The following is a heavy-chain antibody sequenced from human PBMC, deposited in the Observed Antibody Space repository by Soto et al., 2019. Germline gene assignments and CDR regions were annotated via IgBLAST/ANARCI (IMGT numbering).Heavy chain of an antibody. CDR3: ARGYYYDSSGSDFDY. CDR2: IYSVGST. D-gene: IGHD3-22*01. Sequence: PGGSLRLSCAASGFTVSSNYMSWVRQAPGKGLEWVSVIYSVGSTYYADSVKGRFTISRDNSKNTLYLQMNSLRAEDTAVYYCARGYYYDSSGSDFDYWGQGTLVTAPQ. V-gene: IGHV3-53*01. J-gene: IGHJ4*02. CDR1: GFTVSSNY.